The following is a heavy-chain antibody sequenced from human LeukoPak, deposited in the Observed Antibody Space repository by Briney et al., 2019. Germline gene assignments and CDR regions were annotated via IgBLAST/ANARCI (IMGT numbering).Heavy chain of an antibody. CDR2: IYYSGST. Sequence: PSETLSLTCTVSGGSISSYYWSWIRQPPGKRLEWIGYIYYSGSTSYNPSLKSRVTMSVDTSKNQFSLKLSSVTAADTAVYYCASGSFGDSSGSFDYWGQGTLVTVSS. CDR1: GGSISSYY. CDR3: ASGSFGDSSGSFDY. J-gene: IGHJ4*02. D-gene: IGHD3-22*01. V-gene: IGHV4-59*01.